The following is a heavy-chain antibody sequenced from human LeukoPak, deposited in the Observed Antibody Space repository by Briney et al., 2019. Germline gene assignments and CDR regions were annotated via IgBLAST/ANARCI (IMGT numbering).Heavy chain of an antibody. V-gene: IGHV4-4*07. Sequence: PSETLSLTFTVSGGSIGSYYWSWIRQPAGKGLEWIGSIYYSGSTYYNPSLKSRVTTSVDTSKNQFSLKLSSVTAADTAVYYCARETYSSGWYPYYFDYWGQGTLVTVSS. CDR2: IYYSGST. J-gene: IGHJ4*02. CDR3: ARETYSSGWYPYYFDY. D-gene: IGHD6-19*01. CDR1: GGSIGSYY.